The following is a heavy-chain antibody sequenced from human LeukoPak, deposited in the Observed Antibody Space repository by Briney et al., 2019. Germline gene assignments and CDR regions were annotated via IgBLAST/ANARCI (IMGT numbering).Heavy chain of an antibody. D-gene: IGHD6-13*01. CDR2: ISWNSGSI. CDR1: GFTFDDYA. CDR3: AKDRAAGYYYYGMDV. V-gene: IGHV3-9*01. J-gene: IGHJ6*02. Sequence: GGSLRLSCAASGFTFDDYAVHWVRQAPGKGLEWVSGISWNSGSIGYADSVKGRFTISRDNAKNSLYLQMNSLRAEDTALYYCAKDRAAGYYYYGMDVWGQGTTVTVSS.